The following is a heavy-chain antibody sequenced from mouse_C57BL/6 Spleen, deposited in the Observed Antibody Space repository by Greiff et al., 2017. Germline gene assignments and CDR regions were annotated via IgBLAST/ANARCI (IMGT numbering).Heavy chain of an antibody. CDR2: IYPGDGDT. CDR1: GYAFSSSW. J-gene: IGHJ4*01. Sequence: QVQLKQSGPELVKPGASVKISCKASGYAFSSSWMNWVKQRPGKGLEWIGRIYPGDGDTKYNGKFKGKATLTADKSSSTAYMQLSSLTSEDSAVYFCARSDYGSSRYYAMDYWGQGTSVTVSS. D-gene: IGHD1-1*01. CDR3: ARSDYGSSRYYAMDY. V-gene: IGHV1-82*01.